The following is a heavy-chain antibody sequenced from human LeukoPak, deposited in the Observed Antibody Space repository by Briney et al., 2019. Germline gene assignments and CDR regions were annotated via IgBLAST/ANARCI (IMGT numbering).Heavy chain of an antibody. CDR2: ISYDGSNK. J-gene: IGHJ4*02. Sequence: TGGSLRLSCAASGFTFNSYAMHWVRQAPGKGLEWVTLISYDGSNKYYADSVKGRFTISRDNSKNTLYLQMNSLRGEDRAVYYCASDSYWGQGTLVTVSS. CDR1: GFTFNSYA. V-gene: IGHV3-30-3*01. CDR3: ASDSY.